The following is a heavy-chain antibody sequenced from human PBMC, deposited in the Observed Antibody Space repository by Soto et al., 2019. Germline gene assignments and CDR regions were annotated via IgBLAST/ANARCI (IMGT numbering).Heavy chain of an antibody. V-gene: IGHV1-69*06. CDR3: ARDIIVVVTAFNYYGMDV. CDR1: GGTFTSYV. Sequence: KVSSKASGGTFTSYVITWVRQAPGQGLEWMGGIIPIFGTANYAQKFQGRVTITADKSTSTAYMELSSLRSEDTAVYYCARDIIVVVTAFNYYGMDVWGQGTTVTVSS. CDR2: IIPIFGTA. J-gene: IGHJ6*02. D-gene: IGHD2-21*02.